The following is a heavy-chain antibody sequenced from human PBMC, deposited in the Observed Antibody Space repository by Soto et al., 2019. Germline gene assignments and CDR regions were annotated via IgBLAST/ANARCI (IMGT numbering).Heavy chain of an antibody. D-gene: IGHD6-13*01. J-gene: IGHJ5*02. CDR1: GYTFINFD. CDR3: ARIASAGTLNWFDP. Sequence: QVQLVQSGAEVKEPGASVRVSCKASGYTFINFDISWVRQATGQGLEWMGWMNPGSGKTVYAKKFQGRVTMPRDATTGTAHLEWNSLTSEDTAVYYCARIASAGTLNWFDPGGQGPLVPVSS. CDR2: MNPGSGKT. V-gene: IGHV1-8*02.